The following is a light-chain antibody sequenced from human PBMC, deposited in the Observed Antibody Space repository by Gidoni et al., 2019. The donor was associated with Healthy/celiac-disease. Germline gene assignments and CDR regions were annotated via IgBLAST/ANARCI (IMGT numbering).Light chain of an antibody. CDR1: QSLTRY. CDR3: QQRSNWQYT. CDR2: DSS. J-gene: IGKJ2*01. Sequence: ETVLTQSPATLSLSPGERATLSCRASQSLTRYLAWYQQKPGQAPRLLIYDSSNRATGIPARFSGRGSGTDFTLTISSLEPEDFAVYYCQQRSNWQYTFGQGTKLEIK. V-gene: IGKV3-11*01.